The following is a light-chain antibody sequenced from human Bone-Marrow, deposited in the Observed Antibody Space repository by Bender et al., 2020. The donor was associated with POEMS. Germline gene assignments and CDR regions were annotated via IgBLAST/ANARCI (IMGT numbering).Light chain of an antibody. CDR2: SSH. CDR1: SSNIGAHA. J-gene: IGLJ3*02. CDR3: AVWDDSLNGWV. V-gene: IGLV1-44*01. Sequence: QSVLTQPPLASRTPGQRVTIPCSGASSNIGAHAVNWYQHLPGTAPTLHIYSSHRRPSEVPDRFSGSRSGTSASLAISGLQSEDEADYYCAVWDDSLNGWVYGGGTKLTVL.